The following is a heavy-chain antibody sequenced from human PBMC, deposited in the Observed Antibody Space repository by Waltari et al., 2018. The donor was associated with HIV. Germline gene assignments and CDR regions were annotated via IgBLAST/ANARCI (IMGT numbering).Heavy chain of an antibody. CDR2: IKQDGSEK. CDR3: ARRRGSYCLDY. CDR1: GFTFRRYR. Sequence: EGQLVESGGGLVQPGGSLRLSCAASGFTFRRYRMSWVRQAPGKGLEWVANIKQDGSEKYYVDSVKGRFTISRDNAKNSLYRQMNSLRAEDTAVYFCARRRGSYCLDYWGQGTLVTVSS. J-gene: IGHJ4*02. V-gene: IGHV3-7*01. D-gene: IGHD1-26*01.